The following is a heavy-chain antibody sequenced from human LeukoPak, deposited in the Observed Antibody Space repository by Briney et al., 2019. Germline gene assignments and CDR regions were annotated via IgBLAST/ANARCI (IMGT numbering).Heavy chain of an antibody. CDR2: IYHTGRS. J-gene: IGHJ4*02. D-gene: IGHD3-9*01. V-gene: IGHV4-39*01. Sequence: PSETLSLTCTVSGASISNTRHYWGWLRQPPGKGLEWIASIYHTGRSYYSPSLKTPFSLSIASANTQVFLKSTSGTAAHPALYYCVRQDHDILTALQDYWGQGALVTVPS. CDR1: GASISNTRHY. CDR3: VRQDHDILTALQDY.